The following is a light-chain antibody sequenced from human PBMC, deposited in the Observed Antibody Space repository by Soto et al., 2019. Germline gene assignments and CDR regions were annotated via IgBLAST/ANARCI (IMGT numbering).Light chain of an antibody. V-gene: IGKV3-15*01. CDR1: QSVRSN. CDR2: GAS. J-gene: IGKJ4*01. CDR3: HQYNNWPLT. Sequence: VMTQSPATMSVSPGERPTLXCRASQSVRSNLAWYQQKXGQDPRXXIYGASTRATGIPARFSGSVSGTEFTLTIRSLQSEDCAVYYGHQYNNWPLTVGGGTKVDIK.